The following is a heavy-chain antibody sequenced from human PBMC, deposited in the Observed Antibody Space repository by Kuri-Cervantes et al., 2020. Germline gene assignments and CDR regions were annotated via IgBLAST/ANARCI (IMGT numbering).Heavy chain of an antibody. V-gene: IGHV3-7*01. Sequence: GGSLRLSCAASGFTFSSYWMSWVRQAPGKGLEWVANIKQDGSEKYYVDSVKGRFTISRDNAKNSLYLQMNSLRAEDTAVYYCARAPDSSSWYRYYYYMDVWGKGTTVTVSS. CDR1: GFTFSSYW. CDR3: ARAPDSSSWYRYYYYMDV. CDR2: IKQDGSEK. D-gene: IGHD6-13*01. J-gene: IGHJ6*03.